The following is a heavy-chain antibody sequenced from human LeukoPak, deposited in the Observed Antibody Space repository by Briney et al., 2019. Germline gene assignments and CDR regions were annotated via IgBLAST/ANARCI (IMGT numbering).Heavy chain of an antibody. J-gene: IGHJ6*03. CDR2: INAGNGNT. Sequence: ASVKVSCKASGYTFTSYAMHWGRQTPGQRLEWMGWINAGNGNTKYSQEFQGRVTITRDTSASTAYMELSSLRSEDMAVYYCARSVNPYYYYMDVWGKGTTVTVSS. CDR3: ARSVNPYYYYMDV. V-gene: IGHV1-3*03. CDR1: GYTFTSYA.